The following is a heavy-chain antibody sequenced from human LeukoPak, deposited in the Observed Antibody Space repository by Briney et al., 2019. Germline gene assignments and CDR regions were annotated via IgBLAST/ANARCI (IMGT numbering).Heavy chain of an antibody. J-gene: IGHJ4*02. Sequence: SETLSLTCTVSGGSISSSSYYWGWIRQPPGKGLEWIGSIYYSGSTYYNPSLKSRVTISVDTSKNQFSLKLSSVTAADTAVYYCARRERYYYGSGSYSPSFDYWGQGTLVTVSS. V-gene: IGHV4-39*07. CDR1: GGSISSSSYY. CDR2: IYYSGST. D-gene: IGHD3-10*01. CDR3: ARRERYYYGSGSYSPSFDY.